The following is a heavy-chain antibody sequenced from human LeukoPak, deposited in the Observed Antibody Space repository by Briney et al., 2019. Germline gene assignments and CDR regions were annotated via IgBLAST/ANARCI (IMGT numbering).Heavy chain of an antibody. V-gene: IGHV1-18*01. J-gene: IGHJ4*02. CDR2: ISAYNGNT. Sequence: ASVKVSCKASGYTFTSYGISWVRQAPGQGLEWMGWISAYNGNTNYAQKLQGRVTMTTDTSTSTAYVELRSLRSDDTAVYYCARANYYDSSGYYYLSFDYWGQGTLVTVSS. D-gene: IGHD3-22*01. CDR1: GYTFTSYG. CDR3: ARANYYDSSGYYYLSFDY.